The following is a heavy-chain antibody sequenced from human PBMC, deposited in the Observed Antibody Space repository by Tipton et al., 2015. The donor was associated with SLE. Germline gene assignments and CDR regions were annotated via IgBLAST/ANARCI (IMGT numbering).Heavy chain of an antibody. D-gene: IGHD7-27*01. Sequence: LSLTCAASGFTVSSNYMSWVRQAPGKGLEWVSVIYSGGSTYYADSVKGRFTISRHNSKNTLYLQMNSLRAEDTAVYYCARDGTGDLGFDYWGQGTLVTVSS. CDR3: ARDGTGDLGFDY. V-gene: IGHV3-53*04. CDR2: IYSGGST. CDR1: GFTVSSNY. J-gene: IGHJ4*02.